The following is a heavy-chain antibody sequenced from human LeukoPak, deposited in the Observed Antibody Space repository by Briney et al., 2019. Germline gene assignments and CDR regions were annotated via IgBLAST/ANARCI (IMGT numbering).Heavy chain of an antibody. D-gene: IGHD5-24*01. Sequence: ASVKVSCKASGYTFTSYYMHWVRQAPGQGLEWMGIINPSGGSTSYAQKFQGRVTMTRDTSRSTVYMELSSLRSEDTAVYYCARAEEMATITDYWGQGTLVTVSS. CDR3: ARAEEMATITDY. CDR1: GYTFTSYY. V-gene: IGHV1-46*01. J-gene: IGHJ4*02. CDR2: INPSGGST.